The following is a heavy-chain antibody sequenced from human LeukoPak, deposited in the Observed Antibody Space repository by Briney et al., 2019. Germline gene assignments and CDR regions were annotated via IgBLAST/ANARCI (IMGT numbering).Heavy chain of an antibody. CDR3: ARPSGSNQLLYYFDY. J-gene: IGHJ4*02. CDR1: GGSFSGYY. V-gene: IGHV4-34*01. D-gene: IGHD1-26*01. Sequence: SETLSLTCAVYGGSFSGYYWSWIRQPPGKGLEWIGEINHSGSTNYNPSLESRVTISVDTSKNQFSLKLSSVTAADTAVYYCARPSGSNQLLYYFDYWGQGTLVTVSS. CDR2: INHSGST.